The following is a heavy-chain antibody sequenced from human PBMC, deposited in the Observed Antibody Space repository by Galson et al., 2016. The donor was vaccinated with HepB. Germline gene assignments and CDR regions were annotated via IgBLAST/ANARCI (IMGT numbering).Heavy chain of an antibody. V-gene: IGHV3-74*01. Sequence: SLRLSCAASGFTFSRYWMHWVRQAPGKGLVWVSRINSDGSSTTCADSVKGRFTISRDNAKNTLYLQMNSLRTEDTAVYYCARGPSRSIFDYGGDYWGQGTLVTVSS. J-gene: IGHJ4*02. CDR3: ARGPSRSIFDYGGDY. CDR1: GFTFSRYW. D-gene: IGHD4/OR15-4a*01. CDR2: INSDGSST.